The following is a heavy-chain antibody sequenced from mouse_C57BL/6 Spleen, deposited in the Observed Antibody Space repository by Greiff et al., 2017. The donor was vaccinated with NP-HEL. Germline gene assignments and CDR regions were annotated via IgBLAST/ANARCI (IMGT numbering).Heavy chain of an antibody. J-gene: IGHJ2*01. CDR1: GYTFTDYE. CDR3: TRDVYYYGSSYVADY. CDR2: IDPETGGT. D-gene: IGHD1-1*01. Sequence: VQLQQSGAELVRPGASVTLSCKASGYTFTDYEMHWVKQTPVHGLEWIGAIDPETGGTAYNQKFKGKAILTADKSSSTAYMELRSLTSEDSAVYYCTRDVYYYGSSYVADYWGQGTTLTVSS. V-gene: IGHV1-15*01.